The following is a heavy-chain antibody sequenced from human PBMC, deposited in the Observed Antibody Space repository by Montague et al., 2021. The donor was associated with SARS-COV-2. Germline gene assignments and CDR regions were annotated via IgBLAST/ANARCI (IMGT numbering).Heavy chain of an antibody. CDR2: IWYDGSNK. V-gene: IGHV3-33*01. Sequence: SLRLSCAAPGFTFSSYGMHWVRQAPGKGLEWVAVIWYDGSNKYYADSVKGRFTISRDNSKNTLYLQMNSLRAEDTAVYYCARDLRFGELYPDFDYWGQGTLVTVSS. CDR1: GFTFSSYG. J-gene: IGHJ4*02. CDR3: ARDLRFGELYPDFDY. D-gene: IGHD3-10*01.